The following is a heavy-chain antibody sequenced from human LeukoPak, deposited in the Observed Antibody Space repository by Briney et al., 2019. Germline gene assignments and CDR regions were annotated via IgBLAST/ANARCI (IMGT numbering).Heavy chain of an antibody. Sequence: TLRLTCAASGFTFSSYESNWVSQDPGKGLEWVSYISSSGSTIYYADSVKGRFTISRDNAKNSLYLQMNSLRAEDTAVYYCAELGITMIGGVWGKGTTVTVSS. CDR3: AELGITMIGGV. D-gene: IGHD3-10*02. CDR2: ISSSGSTI. V-gene: IGHV3-48*03. CDR1: GFTFSSYE. J-gene: IGHJ6*04.